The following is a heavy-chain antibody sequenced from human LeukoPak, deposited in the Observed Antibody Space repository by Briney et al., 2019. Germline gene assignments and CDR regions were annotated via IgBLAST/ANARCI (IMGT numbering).Heavy chain of an antibody. V-gene: IGHV3-30*02. CDR2: IRFDGSNT. D-gene: IGHD3-9*01. Sequence: GGSLRLSCAASGFTFSNSGMNWVRQAPGKGLEWVAFIRFDGSNTYYADSVKGRFTISRDNSKNTLYLQMNSLRAEDTAVHFCAKDEGLLTGHYSHYFDYWGQGTLVTVSS. CDR3: AKDEGLLTGHYSHYFDY. CDR1: GFTFSNSG. J-gene: IGHJ4*02.